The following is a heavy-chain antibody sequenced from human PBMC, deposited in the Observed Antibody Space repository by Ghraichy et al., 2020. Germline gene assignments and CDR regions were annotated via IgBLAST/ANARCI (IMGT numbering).Heavy chain of an antibody. CDR2: ISYDGSNK. CDR1: GFTFSSYG. Sequence: LSLTCAASGFTFSSYGMHWVRQAPGKGLEWVAVISYDGSNKYYADSVKGRFTISRDNSKNTLYLQMNSLRAEDTAVYYCAKERPEWLENYGMDVWGQGTTVTVSS. CDR3: AKERPEWLENYGMDV. V-gene: IGHV3-30*18. J-gene: IGHJ6*02. D-gene: IGHD6-19*01.